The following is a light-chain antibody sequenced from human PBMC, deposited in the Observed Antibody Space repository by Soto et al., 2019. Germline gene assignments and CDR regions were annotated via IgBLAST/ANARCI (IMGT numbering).Light chain of an antibody. Sequence: IQMTQSPATLSVSPGERATLSCRASHTIYSNVAWYQQRPGQAPRLLIYRASARATGIPARFSGSGSGTEFTLNIGSLQSEDSAVYYCKQYQNLWPFGQGTKVEIK. CDR1: HTIYSN. J-gene: IGKJ1*01. CDR3: KQYQNLWP. CDR2: RAS. V-gene: IGKV3-15*01.